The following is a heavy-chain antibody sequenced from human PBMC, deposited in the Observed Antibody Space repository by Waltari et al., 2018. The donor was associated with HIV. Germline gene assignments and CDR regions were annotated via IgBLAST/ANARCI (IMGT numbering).Heavy chain of an antibody. J-gene: IGHJ3*02. CDR1: GGSFTDDY. CDR2: IDQRGLT. V-gene: IGHV4-34*01. D-gene: IGHD5-12*01. Sequence: QVQQHQWGAGLSKPSETLALICTVDGGSFTDDYWTWIRQSPRKGLEWIGEIDQRGLTNYNPSLGSRVTISFDMSNNQFSLRLTSVTPSDSAVYFCARGTKPAPYNGWPRGAFDIWGQGTVVTVSS. CDR3: ARGTKPAPYNGWPRGAFDI.